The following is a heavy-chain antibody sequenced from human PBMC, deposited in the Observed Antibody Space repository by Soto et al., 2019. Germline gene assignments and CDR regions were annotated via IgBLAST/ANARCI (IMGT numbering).Heavy chain of an antibody. CDR3: VKNYIQLYF. CDR2: IVGGDGGRSFTK. CDR1: GFTFSSYS. Sequence: GGSLRLSCAASGFTFSSYSMNWVRQAPGKGLEWVSAIVGGDGGRSFTKYYADSVKGRFTISKDNSKNMLYLEMNSLRAEDTAVYYCVKNYIQLYFGGQGTLVTVSS. D-gene: IGHD5-18*01. J-gene: IGHJ4*02. V-gene: IGHV3-23*01.